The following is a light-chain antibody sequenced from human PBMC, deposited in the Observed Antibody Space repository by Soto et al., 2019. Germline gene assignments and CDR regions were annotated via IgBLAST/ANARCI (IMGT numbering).Light chain of an antibody. CDR1: QSVSSY. J-gene: IGKJ1*01. CDR2: GAS. V-gene: IGKV3-20*01. Sequence: FVLTQSPCTLSLSTGERAPLSCGASQSVSSYLAWYQQKPGQAPRLLIYGASSRATGIPDRFSGSGSGTDFILTISRLEPEDFAVYYCQQYGSSPRTFGHGT. CDR3: QQYGSSPRT.